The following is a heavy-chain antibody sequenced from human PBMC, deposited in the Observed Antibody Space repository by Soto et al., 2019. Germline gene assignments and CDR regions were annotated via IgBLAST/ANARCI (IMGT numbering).Heavy chain of an antibody. CDR3: ARAGDDCSTTNCYMIDY. D-gene: IGHD2-2*02. CDR1: GYTFTTYA. J-gene: IGHJ4*02. Sequence: ASVKVSCKASGYTFTTYAMHWVRQAPGQRLEWMGWINAGNGKTKYSQKFQGRVTITRDTSATTVYMELSSLRSEDTAVYYCARAGDDCSTTNCYMIDYWGQGTLVTVSS. CDR2: INAGNGKT. V-gene: IGHV1-3*01.